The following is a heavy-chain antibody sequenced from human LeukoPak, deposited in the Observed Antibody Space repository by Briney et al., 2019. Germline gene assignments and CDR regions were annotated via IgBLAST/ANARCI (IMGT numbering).Heavy chain of an antibody. D-gene: IGHD3-16*01. CDR1: GYTLTELS. V-gene: IGHV1-24*01. CDR2: FDPEDGET. Sequence: ASAKVSCKVSGYTLTELSMHWVRQAPGKGLEWMGGFDPEDGETIYAQKFQGRVTMTEDTSTDTAYMELSSPRSEDTAVYYCATDPPYYDYVCWGQGTLVTVSS. CDR3: ATDPPYYDYVC. J-gene: IGHJ4*02.